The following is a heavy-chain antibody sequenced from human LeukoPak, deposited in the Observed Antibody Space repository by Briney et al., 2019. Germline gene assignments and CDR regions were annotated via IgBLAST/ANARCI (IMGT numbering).Heavy chain of an antibody. Sequence: GGSLRLSCVGSGFSFSSFALHWVRQAPGKGLDWVAVISHDGSKKYYAGSVKGRFTISRDNSKNALFLHMNSLRAEDTAVYYCARVPGMYYFDPSGYYHSWGQGTLVTVSS. CDR2: ISHDGSKK. CDR3: ARVPGMYYFDPSGYYHS. CDR1: GFSFSSFA. J-gene: IGHJ4*02. D-gene: IGHD3-22*01. V-gene: IGHV3-30-3*01.